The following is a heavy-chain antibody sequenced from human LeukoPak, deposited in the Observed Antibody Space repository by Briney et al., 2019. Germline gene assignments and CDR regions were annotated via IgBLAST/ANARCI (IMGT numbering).Heavy chain of an antibody. J-gene: IGHJ5*02. Sequence: SETLSLTCTVSGYSISSGHYWAWIRQSPEKGLECIATMFHSGSTYYNPSLKSRVTLSVDTSKNQFSLKLSSVTAADTAVYYCATRSDYGDYDSLGKNWFDPWGQGTLVTVSS. V-gene: IGHV4-38-2*02. CDR3: ATRSDYGDYDSLGKNWFDP. CDR1: GYSISSGHY. D-gene: IGHD4-17*01. CDR2: MFHSGST.